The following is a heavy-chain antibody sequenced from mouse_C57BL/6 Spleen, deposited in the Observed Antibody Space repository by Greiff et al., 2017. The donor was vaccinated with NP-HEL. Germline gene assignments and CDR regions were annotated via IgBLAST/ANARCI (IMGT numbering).Heavy chain of an antibody. CDR2: IDPSDSYT. V-gene: IGHV1-69*01. CDR1: GYTFTSYW. CDR3: ARLAYYGSSYHLDY. J-gene: IGHJ2*01. Sequence: VQLQQPGAELVMPGASVKLSCKASGYTFTSYWMHWVKQRPGQGLEWIGEIDPSDSYTNYTHKFKGKSTLTVDKSSSTAYMQLSSLTSEDSAVDYCARLAYYGSSYHLDYWGQGTTLTVSS. D-gene: IGHD1-1*01.